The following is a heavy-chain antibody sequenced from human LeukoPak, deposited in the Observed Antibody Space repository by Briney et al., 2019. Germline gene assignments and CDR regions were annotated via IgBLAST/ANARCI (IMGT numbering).Heavy chain of an antibody. CDR2: IYYSGST. J-gene: IGHJ6*03. D-gene: IGHD6-13*01. V-gene: IGHV4-59*01. CDR1: GGSISSYY. Sequence: SETLSLTCTVSGGSISSYYWSWIRQPPGKGLEWIGYIYYSGSTNYNPSLKSRVTISVDTSKNQFSLKLSSVTAADTAVYYCAALGYSIKPYYMDVWGKGTTGTGSS. CDR3: AALGYSIKPYYMDV.